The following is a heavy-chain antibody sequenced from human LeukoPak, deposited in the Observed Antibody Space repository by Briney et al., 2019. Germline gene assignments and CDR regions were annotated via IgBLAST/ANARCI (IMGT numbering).Heavy chain of an antibody. CDR1: GFTFSDYY. D-gene: IGHD3-22*01. Sequence: GGSLRLSCAASGFTFSDYYMSWIRQAPGKGLEWASYISDRSTYTNYADSVRGRFTISRDNAKNSLYLQMNSLRAEDTAVYYCARDTKDISGYYSFFWGQGTLVTVSS. V-gene: IGHV3-11*05. J-gene: IGHJ4*02. CDR2: ISDRSTYT. CDR3: ARDTKDISGYYSFF.